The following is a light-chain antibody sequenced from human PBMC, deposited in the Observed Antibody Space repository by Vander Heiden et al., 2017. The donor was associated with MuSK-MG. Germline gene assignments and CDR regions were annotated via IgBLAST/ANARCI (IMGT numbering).Light chain of an antibody. CDR2: FTD. CDR1: YGSVSTSHN. CDR3: VLNMGAGSFV. J-gene: IGLJ1*01. V-gene: IGLV8-61*01. Sequence: QAVVTQEPSLSVSPGGTVTLTCGLKYGSVSTSHNPSWYQQTPGQAPRTLIYFTDTRSSGVPDRFSASILESKAALTITGAQADDEADYYCVLNMGAGSFVFGPGTKVTVL.